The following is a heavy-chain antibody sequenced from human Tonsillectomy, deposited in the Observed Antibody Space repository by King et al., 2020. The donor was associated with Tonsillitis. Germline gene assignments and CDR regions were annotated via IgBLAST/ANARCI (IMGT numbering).Heavy chain of an antibody. CDR2: IYHCWNP. V-gene: IGHV4-30-2*01. J-gene: IGHJ4*02. Sequence: QLQESGSGLVKTSEALSLTCAVSGGSISSGGYSWSWIRQPPGKGLEWIGYIYHCWNPFYRSSLQIRVNLSVDSSKNQFSLKLSSVTAADTAVYFCARGYYYDGSSSARTYYFDYWGKGTLVTVSS. D-gene: IGHD3-22*01. CDR1: GGSISSGGYS. CDR3: ARGYYYDGSSSARTYYFDY.